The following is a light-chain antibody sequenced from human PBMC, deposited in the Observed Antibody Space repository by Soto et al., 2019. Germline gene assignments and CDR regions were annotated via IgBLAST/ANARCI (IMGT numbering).Light chain of an antibody. CDR1: SSNIGSDY. V-gene: IGLV1-51*02. J-gene: IGLJ2*01. CDR3: AAWDKSLTGGV. Sequence: QSVLTQPPSVSAAPGQTVTISCSGSSSNIGSDYVSWYQQLPGAAPKLLIHENYKRASGIPDRFSGSKSGTSATLGITGLQTGDEADYYCAAWDKSLTGGVFGGGTKVTVL. CDR2: ENY.